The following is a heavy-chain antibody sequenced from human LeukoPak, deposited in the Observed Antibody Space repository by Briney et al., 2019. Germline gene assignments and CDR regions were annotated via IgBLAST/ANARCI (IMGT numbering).Heavy chain of an antibody. Sequence: GGSLRLSCAASGFTFSSYAMHWVRQAPGKGLEWVAVISYDGSNKYYADSVKGRFTISRDNSKNTLYLQMNSLRAEDTAAYYCARGPTTRGYYYYYGMDVWGQGTTVTVSS. CDR3: ARGPTTRGYYYYYGMDV. J-gene: IGHJ6*02. CDR1: GFTFSSYA. D-gene: IGHD4-11*01. CDR2: ISYDGSNK. V-gene: IGHV3-30-3*01.